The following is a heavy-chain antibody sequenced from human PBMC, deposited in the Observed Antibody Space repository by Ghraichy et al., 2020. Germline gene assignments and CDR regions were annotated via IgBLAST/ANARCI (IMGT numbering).Heavy chain of an antibody. Sequence: GGPLRLSCAASGFTFSSYAMSWVRQAPGKGLEWVSAIGGSGGSTYYADSVKGRFTISRDNSKNTLYLQMNSLRAEDTAVYYCARVKVSIYIFDYWGQGTLVTVSS. J-gene: IGHJ4*02. CDR3: ARVKVSIYIFDY. CDR1: GFTFSSYA. CDR2: IGGSGGST. V-gene: IGHV3-23*01. D-gene: IGHD3-3*01.